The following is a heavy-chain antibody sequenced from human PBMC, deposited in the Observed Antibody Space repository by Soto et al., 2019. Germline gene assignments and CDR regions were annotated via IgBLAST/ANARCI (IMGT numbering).Heavy chain of an antibody. CDR2: IYYSGST. CDR3: ARHRNSGTIFGVDPLNFEY. V-gene: IGHV4-59*08. CDR1: YG. J-gene: IGHJ4*02. D-gene: IGHD3-3*01. Sequence: YGGSCIRKPPGKGLEWIGYIYYSGSTNYNPSLKSRVTISVDTSKNQFSLKLSSVTAADTAVYYCARHRNSGTIFGVDPLNFEYWGQGTLVTVSS.